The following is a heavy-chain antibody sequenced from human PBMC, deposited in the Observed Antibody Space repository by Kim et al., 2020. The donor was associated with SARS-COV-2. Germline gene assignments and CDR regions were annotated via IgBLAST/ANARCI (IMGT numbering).Heavy chain of an antibody. CDR1: GGSISIYY. V-gene: IGHV4-59*01. Sequence: SETLSLTCSVSGGSISIYYWSWIRQPPGKGLEWIGYINYRGSTNYNPSLKSRVTISIATSKTQFSLKLTSVTAGDTAVYFRARLALSGMVPLYYFDYWG. CDR3: ARLALSGMVPLYYFDY. J-gene: IGHJ4*01. CDR2: INYRGST. D-gene: IGHD6-13*01.